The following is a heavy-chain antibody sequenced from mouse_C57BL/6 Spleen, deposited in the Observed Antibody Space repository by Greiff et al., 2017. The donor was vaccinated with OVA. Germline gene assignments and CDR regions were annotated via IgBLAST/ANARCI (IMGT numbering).Heavy chain of an antibody. V-gene: IGHV1-15*01. CDR1: GYTFTDYE. D-gene: IGHD1-1*02. J-gene: IGHJ4*01. CDR3: TRTYGPYAMDY. Sequence: LVESGAELVRPGASVTLSCKASGYTFTDYEMHWVKQTPVHGLEWIGAIDPETGGTAYNQKFKGKAILTADKSSSTAYMELRSLTSEDSAVYYCTRTYGPYAMDYWGQGTSVTVSS. CDR2: IDPETGGT.